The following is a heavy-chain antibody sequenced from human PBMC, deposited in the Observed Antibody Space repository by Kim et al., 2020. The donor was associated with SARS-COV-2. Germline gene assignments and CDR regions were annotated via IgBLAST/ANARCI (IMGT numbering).Heavy chain of an antibody. CDR2: SSGRNGSS. J-gene: IGHJ4*02. CDR1: GFTFTSYD. CDR3: AQDPGGSTNS. D-gene: IGHD2-15*01. Sequence: GGSLRLSCAASGASGFTFTSYDMTWARQAPGKGPEWVSGSSGRNGSSYYADSVKGRFTIARDISRTALYLQMNSLRTGDTATYYCAQDPGGSTNSWGQGTLVTVSS. V-gene: IGHV3-23*01.